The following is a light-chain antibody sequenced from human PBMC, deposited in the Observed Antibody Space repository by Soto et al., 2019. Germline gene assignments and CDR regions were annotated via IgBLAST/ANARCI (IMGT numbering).Light chain of an antibody. CDR3: QQWNNWPLT. J-gene: IGKJ4*02. Sequence: EIPMTQSLSTLSVSPADRATLSCRASQSVSSHLAWYQQKPGQAPRLLIHGASTRATGIPARFSGSESGTDFTLTISSLESEDFTLFYCQQWNNWPLTFGRGTKVDI. CDR1: QSVSSH. CDR2: GAS. V-gene: IGKV3-15*01.